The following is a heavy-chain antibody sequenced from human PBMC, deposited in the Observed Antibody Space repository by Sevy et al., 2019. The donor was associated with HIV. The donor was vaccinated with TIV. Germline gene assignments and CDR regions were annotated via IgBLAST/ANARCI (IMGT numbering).Heavy chain of an antibody. V-gene: IGHV3-15*01. Sequence: GGSLRLSCAASGFIFSNAWMSWVRQPPGKGLEWVGRIKSKSDGGPSDYAAPVKGRFTISRDDSRNTLYLQMNSLKTEDTAVYYCTSMTTVEGVFDFWGQGTLVTVSS. CDR1: GFIFSNAW. J-gene: IGHJ4*02. CDR3: TSMTTVEGVFDF. D-gene: IGHD4-17*01. CDR2: IKSKSDGGPS.